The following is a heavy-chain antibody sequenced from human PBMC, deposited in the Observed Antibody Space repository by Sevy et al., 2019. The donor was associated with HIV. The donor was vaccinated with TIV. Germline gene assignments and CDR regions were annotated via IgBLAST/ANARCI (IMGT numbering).Heavy chain of an antibody. J-gene: IGHJ6*02. CDR3: ARGPGGANTAKDYYYYGMDD. D-gene: IGHD3-16*01. V-gene: IGHV3-23*01. CDR2: IGGSADYT. Sequence: GGSLRLSCVTSGFTFSSYAMSWVRQTPGKGLEWVSAIGGSADYTYYADSVKGRFTISRDNAKNSLYLQMNSLRDEDTAVYYCARGPGGANTAKDYYYYGMDDWGQGTTVTVSS. CDR1: GFTFSSYA.